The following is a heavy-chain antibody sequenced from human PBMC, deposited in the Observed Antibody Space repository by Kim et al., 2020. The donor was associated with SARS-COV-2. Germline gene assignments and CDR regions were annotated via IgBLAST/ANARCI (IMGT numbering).Heavy chain of an antibody. J-gene: IGHJ4*02. V-gene: IGHV4-30-4*01. Sequence: SETLSLTCTVSGGSISSGDYYWSWIRQPPGKGLEWIGYIYYSGSTYYNPSLKSRVTISVDTSKYQFSLKLSSVTAADTAVYYCARGVDTAVTFDYWGQGTLVTVSS. CDR3: ARGVDTAVTFDY. CDR2: IYYSGST. D-gene: IGHD6-13*01. CDR1: GGSISSGDYY.